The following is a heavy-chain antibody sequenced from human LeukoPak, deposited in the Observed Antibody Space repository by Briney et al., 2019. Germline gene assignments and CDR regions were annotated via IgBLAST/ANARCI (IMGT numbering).Heavy chain of an antibody. CDR3: AKDLSYYALDY. D-gene: IGHD3-10*01. CDR1: GFTFSSYG. CDR2: ISYDGGNK. J-gene: IGHJ4*02. V-gene: IGHV3-30*18. Sequence: GGSLRLSCAASGFTFSSYGMHWVRQAPGKGLEWVAVISYDGGNKYYADSVKGRFTISRDNSKNTLYLQMNSLRAEDTAVYYCAKDLSYYALDYWGQGTLVTVSS.